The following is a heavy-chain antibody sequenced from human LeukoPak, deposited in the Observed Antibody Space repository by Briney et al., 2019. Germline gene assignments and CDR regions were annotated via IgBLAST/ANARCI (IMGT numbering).Heavy chain of an antibody. J-gene: IGHJ1*01. V-gene: IGHV3-33*01. Sequence: GGSLRLSCAASGFTFSTYAIHWVRQAPGKGLEWVAVIWFDGSEQYYADSVKGRFIISRDNSKSTSNLQLNSLRAEDTAVYYCAREGDSRWGELTPWGQGTLVTVSS. D-gene: IGHD3-16*01. CDR2: IWFDGSEQ. CDR3: AREGDSRWGELTP. CDR1: GFTFSTYA.